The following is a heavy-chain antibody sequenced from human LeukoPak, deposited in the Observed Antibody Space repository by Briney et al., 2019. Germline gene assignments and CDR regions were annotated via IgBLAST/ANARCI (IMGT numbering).Heavy chain of an antibody. V-gene: IGHV4-59*01. J-gene: IGHJ4*02. CDR3: ARMYSGTSYYFDY. Sequence: SETLSRTCSVSGVSISSYYWIWIRQPQAKGLEWMGFCSYSGSTKYNPSLKSRFTMSVDTSKNQSSLKLSSVTAADTAVYSCARMYSGTSYYFDYWGQGTLVTVS. D-gene: IGHD1-26*01. CDR1: GVSISSYY. CDR2: CSYSGST.